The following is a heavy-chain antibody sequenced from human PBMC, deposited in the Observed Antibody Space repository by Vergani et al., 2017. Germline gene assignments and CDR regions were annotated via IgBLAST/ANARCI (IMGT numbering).Heavy chain of an antibody. Sequence: EVQLVQSGAEVKKPGESLTISCKGSGYSFTSYWIGWVRQMPGKGLEWMGIIYPGDSDTRYSPSFQGQVTIPAEKSISPAYLQWSSLKASDTAMYYCARYPVVPAANGYYYYGMDVWGQGTTVTVSS. CDR2: IYPGDSDT. CDR3: ARYPVVPAANGYYYYGMDV. J-gene: IGHJ6*02. CDR1: GYSFTSYW. D-gene: IGHD2-2*01. V-gene: IGHV5-51*01.